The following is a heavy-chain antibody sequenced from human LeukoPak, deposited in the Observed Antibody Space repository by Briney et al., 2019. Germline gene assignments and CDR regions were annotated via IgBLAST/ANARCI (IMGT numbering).Heavy chain of an antibody. CDR1: GFTFDSYA. Sequence: PGGSLRLSCAASGFTFDSYAMHWVRQFPGKGLEWVAGVSWNSGTVSYADPVKGRFTISRDNAKNSLYLQMENLRAQDTALYYCAKDLHFDYWSGYLDYWGQGSLVSVSS. CDR3: AKDLHFDYWSGYLDY. D-gene: IGHD3-3*01. J-gene: IGHJ4*02. V-gene: IGHV3-9*01. CDR2: VSWNSGTV.